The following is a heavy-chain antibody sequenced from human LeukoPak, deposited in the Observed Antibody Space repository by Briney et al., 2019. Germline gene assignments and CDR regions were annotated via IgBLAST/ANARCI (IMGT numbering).Heavy chain of an antibody. CDR2: INHSGST. D-gene: IGHD4-17*01. CDR1: GGSFSGYY. Sequence: SETLSLTCAVYGGSFSGYYWSWIRQPPGKGLEWIGEINHSGSTNYNPSLKGRVTISVDTSKNQFSLKLSSVTAADTAVYYCARGATTVTTDGVVQGYWYFDLWGRGALVTVSS. J-gene: IGHJ2*01. V-gene: IGHV4-34*01. CDR3: ARGATTVTTDGVVQGYWYFDL.